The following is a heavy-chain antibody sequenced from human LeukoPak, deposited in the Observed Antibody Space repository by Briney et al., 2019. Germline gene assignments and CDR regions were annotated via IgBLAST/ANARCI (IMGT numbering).Heavy chain of an antibody. J-gene: IGHJ4*02. D-gene: IGHD1-1*01. Sequence: GGSLRLSCAASGFTFSSYGMRWVRQAPGEGLGWVAVIWNGGSNTYYADSVKGRFTISRDNSKNTLYLQMNSLRAEDTAVYYCASDETGSYFDYWGQGTLVTVSS. CDR3: ASDETGSYFDY. CDR2: IWNGGSNT. CDR1: GFTFSSYG. V-gene: IGHV3-33*01.